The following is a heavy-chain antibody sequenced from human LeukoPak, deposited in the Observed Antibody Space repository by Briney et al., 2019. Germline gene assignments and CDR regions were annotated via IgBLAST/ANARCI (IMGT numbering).Heavy chain of an antibody. V-gene: IGHV3-30*02. J-gene: IGHJ4*02. Sequence: PGGSLRLSCAASGFIFSSYGMHWVRQAPGKGLEWVAFIRYDGSKKYYADSVKGRFTISRDNSKNTLYLQMNSLRAEDTAVYYCAKDDRIQTRRYSYNYWGQGTLVTVSS. D-gene: IGHD5-18*01. CDR3: AKDDRIQTRRYSYNY. CDR1: GFIFSSYG. CDR2: IRYDGSKK.